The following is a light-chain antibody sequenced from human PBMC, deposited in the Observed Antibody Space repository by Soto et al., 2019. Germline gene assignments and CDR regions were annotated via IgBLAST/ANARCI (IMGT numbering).Light chain of an antibody. CDR3: QQYDSALFS. CDR2: ATS. V-gene: IGKV3-20*01. J-gene: IGKJ3*01. Sequence: IVLTQSPGTLSLSPGESATLSCRASQIVDRRYLAWYRQQPGQAPRLLIYATSTRATGISDRFSGSGSGTDFTLTISGVEPEDFAVYYCQQYDSALFSFGPGTKVDIK. CDR1: QIVDRRY.